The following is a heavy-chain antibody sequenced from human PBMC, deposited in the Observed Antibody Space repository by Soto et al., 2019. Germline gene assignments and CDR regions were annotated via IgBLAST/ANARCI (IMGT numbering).Heavy chain of an antibody. J-gene: IGHJ4*02. Sequence: QVQLVESGGGVVQPGRSLRLSCAASGFTFSSYGMHWVRQAPGKGLEWVAVISYDGSNKYYADSVKGRFTISRDNSKNTLYLQMNSLRAEDTDVYYCAKTYDSSGYYFDYWGQGTLVTVSS. CDR2: ISYDGSNK. D-gene: IGHD3-22*01. V-gene: IGHV3-30*18. CDR3: AKTYDSSGYYFDY. CDR1: GFTFSSYG.